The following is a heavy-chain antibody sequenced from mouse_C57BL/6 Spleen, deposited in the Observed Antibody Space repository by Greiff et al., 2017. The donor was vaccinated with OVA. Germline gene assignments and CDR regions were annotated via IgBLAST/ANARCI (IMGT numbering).Heavy chain of an antibody. Sequence: VQLQQPGAELVRPGSSVKLSCKASGYTFTSYWMAWVKQRPGQGLEWIGNIYPSDSETHYNQKFKDKATLTVDKSSSTAYMQLSSLTSEDSAVYYGAREGYYGSSFYAMDYWGQGTSVTVSS. J-gene: IGHJ4*01. CDR3: AREGYYGSSFYAMDY. D-gene: IGHD1-1*01. CDR2: IYPSDSET. CDR1: GYTFTSYW. V-gene: IGHV1-61*01.